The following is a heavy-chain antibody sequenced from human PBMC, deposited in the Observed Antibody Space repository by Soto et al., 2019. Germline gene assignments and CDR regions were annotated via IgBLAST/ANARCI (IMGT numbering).Heavy chain of an antibody. J-gene: IGHJ5*02. CDR1: GYSFTSYW. V-gene: IGHV5-51*01. CDR2: IYPGDSDT. Sequence: GESLKISCKGSGYSFTSYWIGWVRQMPGKGLEWMGIIYPGDSDTRYSPSFQGQVTISADKSISTAYLQWSSLKASDTAMYYCAIPVNTAMGPPICIDPWGQGPLVTVS. D-gene: IGHD5-18*01. CDR3: AIPVNTAMGPPICIDP.